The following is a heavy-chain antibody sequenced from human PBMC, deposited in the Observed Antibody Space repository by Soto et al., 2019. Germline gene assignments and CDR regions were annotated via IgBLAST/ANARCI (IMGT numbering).Heavy chain of an antibody. V-gene: IGHV3-48*02. CDR2: ISSSSSTI. Sequence: EVQVVESGGGLVQPGGSLRLSCAASGSTFSSNSMNWVRQAPGKGLEWISYISSSSSTIYADSVKGRFTISRDNAKNSLYLQMNSLRDEDTALYYCARVIWSGHLTSDLWGQGTLVTVSS. CDR1: GSTFSSNS. J-gene: IGHJ5*02. CDR3: ARVIWSGHLTSDL. D-gene: IGHD3-3*01.